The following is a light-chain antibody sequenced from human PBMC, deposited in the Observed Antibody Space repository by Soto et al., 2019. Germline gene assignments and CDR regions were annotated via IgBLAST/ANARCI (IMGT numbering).Light chain of an antibody. CDR2: GAS. CDR1: QSVSSSY. J-gene: IGKJ2*01. CDR3: QQYGSLPRT. Sequence: EIVLTQSPGTLSLSPGERATLSCRASQSVSSSYLAWYQQKPGQAPRLLIYGASSRATGIPDRFSGSGSGTHFTLTISRLEPEDFAVYYCQQYGSLPRTFGQGTKLEIK. V-gene: IGKV3-20*01.